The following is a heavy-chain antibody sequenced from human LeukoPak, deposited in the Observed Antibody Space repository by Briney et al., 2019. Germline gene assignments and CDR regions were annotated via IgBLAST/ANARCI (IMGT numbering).Heavy chain of an antibody. CDR1: GGSFSGYY. Sequence: SETLSLTCAVYGGSFSGYYWSWIRQPPGKGLEWIGEINHSGSTNYNPSLKSRVTISVDTSKGQFSLKLRSVTAADTAVYYCARGHVGSYVFYYYYGMDVWGRGTPVTVSS. CDR3: ARGHVGSYVFYYYYGMDV. D-gene: IGHD5-18*01. V-gene: IGHV4-34*01. J-gene: IGHJ6*02. CDR2: INHSGST.